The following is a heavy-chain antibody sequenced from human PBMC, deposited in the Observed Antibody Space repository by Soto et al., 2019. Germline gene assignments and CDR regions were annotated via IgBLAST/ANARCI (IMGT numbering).Heavy chain of an antibody. D-gene: IGHD2-2*01. J-gene: IGHJ2*01. CDR1: GGTFSSYS. CDR3: ARDRCSSTSCARGNWYFEL. Sequence: QVQLVQSGTEVKKPGSSVNVSCKASGGTFSSYSVSWVRQAPGQGLGGMGRIIAALGLPNYAKKCQGRVTITADTSTSTAYLELSSLRPDDTAVYYCARDRCSSTSCARGNWYFELWGRGTVVTVSS. V-gene: IGHV1-69*08. CDR2: IIAALGLP.